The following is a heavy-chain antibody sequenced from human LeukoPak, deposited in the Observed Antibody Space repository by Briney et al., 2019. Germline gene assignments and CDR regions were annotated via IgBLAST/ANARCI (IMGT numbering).Heavy chain of an antibody. CDR1: GVPFNSNY. D-gene: IGHD2-15*01. J-gene: IGHJ4*02. Sequence: PGGSLTLSCAVSGVPFNSNYMSGVRQAPGKGLEWVSIIYSGGSTYYADSVKGRFTISRDNSKNTVYLQMNSLRAEDTAVYYCARGAPIVVVDWGQGTLVTVSS. CDR3: ARGAPIVVVD. V-gene: IGHV3-53*01. CDR2: IYSGGST.